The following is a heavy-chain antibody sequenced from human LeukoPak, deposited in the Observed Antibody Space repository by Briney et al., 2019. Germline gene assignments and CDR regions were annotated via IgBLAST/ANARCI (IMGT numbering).Heavy chain of an antibody. V-gene: IGHV3-53*01. Sequence: GGSLRLSCAASGFTVSSNYMSWVRRAPGKGLEWVSVIYSGGSTYYADSVKGRFTISRDNSKNTLYLQMNSLRAEDTAVYYCARALSTIAAAGLYYFDYWGQGTLVTVSS. CDR3: ARALSTIAAAGLYYFDY. D-gene: IGHD6-13*01. CDR1: GFTVSSNY. CDR2: IYSGGST. J-gene: IGHJ4*02.